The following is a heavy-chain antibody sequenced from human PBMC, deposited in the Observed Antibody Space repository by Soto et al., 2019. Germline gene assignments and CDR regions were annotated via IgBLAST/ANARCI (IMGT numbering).Heavy chain of an antibody. CDR1: GFTFSNAW. CDR2: IKSKTNGGTT. Sequence: GGSLRLSCAASGFTFSNAWMSWVRQAPGKGLEWVGRIKSKTNGGTTDYAGPVKGRFTISRDDSKNTLYLQMNSLKTEDTAVYYCTTASFGGDYGGYYYYMDVWGKGTTVTVSS. V-gene: IGHV3-15*01. J-gene: IGHJ6*03. D-gene: IGHD4-17*01. CDR3: TTASFGGDYGGYYYYMDV.